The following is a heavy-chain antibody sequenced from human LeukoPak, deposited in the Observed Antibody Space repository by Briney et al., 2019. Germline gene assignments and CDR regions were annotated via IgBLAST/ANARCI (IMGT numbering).Heavy chain of an antibody. V-gene: IGHV3-30*04. D-gene: IGHD4-17*01. CDR1: GFTFSSYA. J-gene: IGHJ4*02. CDR2: ISHDGYNK. CDR3: ARGLATVTTIPDY. Sequence: GGSLRLSCGASGFTFSSYAMHWVRQAPGKGLEWVTVISHDGYNKYYADSVKGRFTISRDNSKNTLYLQMNSLRAEDTAVYYCARGLATVTTIPDYWGQGTLVTVSS.